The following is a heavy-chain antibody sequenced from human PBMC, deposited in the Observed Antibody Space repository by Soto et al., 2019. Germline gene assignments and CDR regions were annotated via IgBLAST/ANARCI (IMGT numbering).Heavy chain of an antibody. J-gene: IGHJ5*02. CDR2: IYYSGST. CDR1: GGSISSGGYY. V-gene: IGHV4-31*03. Sequence: QVQLQESGPGLVKPSQTLSLTCTVSGGSISSGGYYWIWIRQHTGKGLEWIGYIYYSGSTYYIPYLKSRVTISVDTSNNQFSLKLSSVTAADTAVYYCAIGGPMYIRLRVDPWGQGTMVTVSS. D-gene: IGHD3-10*01. CDR3: AIGGPMYIRLRVDP.